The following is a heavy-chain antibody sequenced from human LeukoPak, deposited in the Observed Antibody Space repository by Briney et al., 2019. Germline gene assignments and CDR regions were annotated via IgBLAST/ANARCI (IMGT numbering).Heavy chain of an antibody. CDR2: INHSGST. V-gene: IGHV4-34*01. CDR3: ARGNFVDTANYDAFDI. Sequence: SETLSLTCAVYGGSFSGYYWSWIRQPPGKGLEWIGEINHSGSTNYNPSLKNRVTISVDTSKNQFSLKLSSVTAADTAVYYCARGNFVDTANYDAFDIWGQGTMVTVSS. D-gene: IGHD5-18*01. CDR1: GGSFSGYY. J-gene: IGHJ3*02.